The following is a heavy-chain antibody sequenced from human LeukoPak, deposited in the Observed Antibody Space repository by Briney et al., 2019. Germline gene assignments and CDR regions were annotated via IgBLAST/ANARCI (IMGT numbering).Heavy chain of an antibody. Sequence: GASVKVSCKAFGYTFTSNYMHWVRQAPGQGLEWMGWINPNSGGTKNAQKFQGRVTMTRDTSISTAYMELSRLRSDDTAVYYCARSGDPETSGSYSVCDYWGQGTLVTVSS. CDR3: ARSGDPETSGSYSVCDY. D-gene: IGHD1-26*01. CDR1: GYTFTSNY. CDR2: INPNSGGT. V-gene: IGHV1-2*02. J-gene: IGHJ4*02.